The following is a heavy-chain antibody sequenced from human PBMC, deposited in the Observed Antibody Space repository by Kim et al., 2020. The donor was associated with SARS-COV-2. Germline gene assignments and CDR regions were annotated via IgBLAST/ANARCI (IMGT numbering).Heavy chain of an antibody. J-gene: IGHJ6*02. CDR3: ARVFRGMDV. Sequence: SGSTNYNPSLKSRVTISVDMSKNQLSLKLNSMTAADTGVYYCARVFRGMDVWGQGTTVIVSS. CDR2: SGST. D-gene: IGHD3-10*02. V-gene: IGHV4-59*01.